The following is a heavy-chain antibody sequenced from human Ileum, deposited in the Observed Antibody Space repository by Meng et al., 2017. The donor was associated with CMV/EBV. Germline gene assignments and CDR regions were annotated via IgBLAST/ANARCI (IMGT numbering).Heavy chain of an antibody. D-gene: IGHD2-2*01. CDR1: GGSISGYY. CDR3: ARGSSSWAFDY. J-gene: IGHJ4*02. V-gene: IGHV4-4*07. Sequence: QVRLQGSGPGLVKPSAPLSLTCTVSGGSISGYYWSWIRQPATKGLEWIGRVYSSGSTDYNPSLQSRVTMSVDTSKNQFSLKLSSVTAADTAVYYCARGSSSWAFDYWGQGTLVTVSS. CDR2: VYSSGST.